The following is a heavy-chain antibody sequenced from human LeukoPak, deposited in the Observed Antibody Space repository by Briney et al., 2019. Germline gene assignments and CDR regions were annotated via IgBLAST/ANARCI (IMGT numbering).Heavy chain of an antibody. Sequence: GGSLRLSCAASGFTFSSYWMSWARQAPGKGLEWVANIKQDGSEKYYVDSVKGRFTISRDNSKNTLYLQMNSLRAEDTAVYYCAKVPLGDGYNPYYFDYWGQGTLVTVSS. CDR3: AKVPLGDGYNPYYFDY. V-gene: IGHV3-7*03. CDR2: IKQDGSEK. CDR1: GFTFSSYW. J-gene: IGHJ4*02. D-gene: IGHD5-24*01.